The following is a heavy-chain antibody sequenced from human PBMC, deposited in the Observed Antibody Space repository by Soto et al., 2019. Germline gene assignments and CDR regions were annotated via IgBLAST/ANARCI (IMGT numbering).Heavy chain of an antibody. CDR2: TYYRSRWYN. V-gene: IGHV6-1*01. Sequence: QVQLQQSGPGLVKPSRTLSLTCAISGDSVSSNSAAWNWIRQSPSGGLEWLGRTYYRSRWYNDYAVSVRSRITINPDTSENQFSLHLNSVTPEDTAVYYCAGTTSLQWYYMDVWGKGTTVTVSS. J-gene: IGHJ6*03. D-gene: IGHD1-7*01. CDR3: AGTTSLQWYYMDV. CDR1: GDSVSSNSAA.